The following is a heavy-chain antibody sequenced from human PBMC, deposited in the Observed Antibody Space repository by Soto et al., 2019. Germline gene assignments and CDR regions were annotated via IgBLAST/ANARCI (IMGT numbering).Heavy chain of an antibody. J-gene: IGHJ6*02. V-gene: IGHV3-30*18. CDR2: VSYDGSFK. CDR1: GFTFSKFG. CDR3: AKDSDQLLFDYYYGMDV. Sequence: QVQLVESGGGVVQPGGSLRLSCEASGFTFSKFGIHWVRQAPGKGLEWVAVVSYDGSFKYYADSVKGRFTISRDNSKNTLYLQTNSLRPEDTALYYCAKDSDQLLFDYYYGMDVWGQGTTVTVSS. D-gene: IGHD2-2*01.